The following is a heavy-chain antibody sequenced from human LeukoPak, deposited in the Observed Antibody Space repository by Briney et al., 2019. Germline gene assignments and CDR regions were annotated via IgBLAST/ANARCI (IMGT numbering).Heavy chain of an antibody. V-gene: IGHV4-59*12. CDR2: IYYSGST. CDR3: ASGFGYGFRFDP. CDR1: GGSISSYY. Sequence: SETLSLTCTVSGGSISSYYWSWIRQPPGKGLEWIGYIYYSGSTNYNPSLKSRVTISVDTSKNQFSLKLSSVTAADTAVYYCASGFGYGFRFDPWGQGTLVTVSS. J-gene: IGHJ5*02. D-gene: IGHD3-10*01.